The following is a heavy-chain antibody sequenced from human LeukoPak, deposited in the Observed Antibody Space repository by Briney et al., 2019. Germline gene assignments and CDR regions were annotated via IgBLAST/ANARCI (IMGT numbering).Heavy chain of an antibody. CDR1: GFTFSSYW. D-gene: IGHD3-3*01. CDR3: ARVLRFLEWPSDV. CDR2: IKQDGSEK. J-gene: IGHJ6*04. Sequence: GGSLRLSCAASGFTFSSYWMSWVRQAPGKGLEWVANIKQDGSEKYYVDSVKGRFTISRDNAKNSLYLQMNSLRAEDTAVYYCARVLRFLEWPSDVWGKGTTVTVSS. V-gene: IGHV3-7*01.